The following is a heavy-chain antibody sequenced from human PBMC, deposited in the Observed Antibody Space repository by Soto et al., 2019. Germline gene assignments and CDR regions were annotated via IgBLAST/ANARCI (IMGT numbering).Heavy chain of an antibody. J-gene: IGHJ6*02. CDR1: GGSISGYY. V-gene: IGHV4-59*01. D-gene: IGHD2-15*01. CDR3: TRHAIIPKLQYGMDV. Sequence: SETLSLTCTVSGGSISGYYWSWIRQPPGKGLEWIGYIFYRGKTLYNPSLQSRVTISVDTSKNQFSLRLSSVTAADTAVYYCTRHAIIPKLQYGMDVWGQGASITVSS. CDR2: IFYRGKT.